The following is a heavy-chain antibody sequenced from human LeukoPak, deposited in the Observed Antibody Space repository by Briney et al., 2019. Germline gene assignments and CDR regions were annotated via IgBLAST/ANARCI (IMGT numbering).Heavy chain of an antibody. D-gene: IGHD1-26*01. V-gene: IGHV3-30-3*02. Sequence: GGSLRLSCAASGFPFTVYPTHWVRQAPGKGLEWVSVSSSDETYKLYADSVRGRFTISRDNSKNTLYLRMNSLRADDTAVYYCAKPGGGNYFTHNYFHPWGQGTLVAVSS. CDR2: SSSDETYK. CDR3: AKPGGGNYFTHNYFHP. J-gene: IGHJ5*02. CDR1: GFPFTVYP.